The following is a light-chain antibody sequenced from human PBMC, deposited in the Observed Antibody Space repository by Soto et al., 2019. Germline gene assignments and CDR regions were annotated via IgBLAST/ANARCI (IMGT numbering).Light chain of an antibody. J-gene: IGKJ1*01. Sequence: DIQLTQSPSTLSASVGDRVTVTCRASQRIDRYLAWYQQKPGKAPKLLVYDASTLEGGVPSSFSGSGSATEFILTTSSLQPDDFATYYCQQYKDGAWTFGQGTRVEIK. CDR3: QQYKDGAWT. CDR2: DAS. V-gene: IGKV1-5*01. CDR1: QRIDRY.